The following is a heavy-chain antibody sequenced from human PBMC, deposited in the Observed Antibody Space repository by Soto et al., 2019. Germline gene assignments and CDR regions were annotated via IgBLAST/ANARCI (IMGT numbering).Heavy chain of an antibody. V-gene: IGHV1-3*01. D-gene: IGHD5-18*01. CDR1: GYSFTAYA. Sequence: ASVKVSCKASGYSFTAYAIHWVRQAPGQRLEWMGRINAGNGDTVYSQKFQDRVTITRDTFATTAYVDLNSLTSEDTAVFFCAKVGFPYSYGYLFYYWGQGTLVTVSS. J-gene: IGHJ4*02. CDR3: AKVGFPYSYGYLFYY. CDR2: INAGNGDT.